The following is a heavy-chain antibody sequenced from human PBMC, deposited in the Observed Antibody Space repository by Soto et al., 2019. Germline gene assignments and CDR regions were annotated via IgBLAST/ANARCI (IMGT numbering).Heavy chain of an antibody. CDR1: GFTFSDYY. CDR3: ARERGRGYSGYDDYYYFDY. J-gene: IGHJ4*02. Sequence: PGGFLRLSCAASGFTFSDYYMSWIRQAPGKGLEWVSYISSSSSYTNYADSVKGRFAISRDNAKNSLYLQMNSLRAEDTAVYYCARERGRGYSGYDDYYYFDYWGQGTLVNVSS. D-gene: IGHD5-12*01. CDR2: ISSSSSYT. V-gene: IGHV3-11*05.